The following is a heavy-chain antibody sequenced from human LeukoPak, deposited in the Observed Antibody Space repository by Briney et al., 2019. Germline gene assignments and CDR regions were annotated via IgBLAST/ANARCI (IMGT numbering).Heavy chain of an antibody. CDR1: GGSIISGGYY. CDR2: IYYSGST. CDR3: ARSCSSTSCYVGGAFDI. Sequence: SETLSLTCTVSGGSIISGGYYWSWIRQHPGKGLEWIGYIYYSGSTYYNPSLKSRVTISVDTSKNQFSLKLSSVTAADTAVYYCARSCSSTSCYVGGAFDIWGQGTMVTVSS. D-gene: IGHD2-2*01. V-gene: IGHV4-31*03. J-gene: IGHJ3*02.